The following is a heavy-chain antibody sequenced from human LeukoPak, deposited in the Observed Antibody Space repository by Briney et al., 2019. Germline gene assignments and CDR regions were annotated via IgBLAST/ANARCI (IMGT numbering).Heavy chain of an antibody. CDR1: GFTFSSYE. J-gene: IGHJ4*02. D-gene: IGHD3-22*01. CDR3: ARESSSGYFTFDY. V-gene: IGHV3-48*03. CDR2: ISSSGSTI. Sequence: GGSLRLSCAASGFTFSSYEMNWVRQAPGKGLEWVSYISSSGSTIYYADSVKGRFTISRDNAKNSLYLQMNSLRADDTAVYYCARESSSGYFTFDYWGLGTLVTVSS.